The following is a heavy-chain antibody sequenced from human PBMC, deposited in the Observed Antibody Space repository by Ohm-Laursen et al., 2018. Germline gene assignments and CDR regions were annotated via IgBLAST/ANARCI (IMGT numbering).Heavy chain of an antibody. D-gene: IGHD6-6*01. CDR2: IIAIFGRT. V-gene: IGHV1-69*05. CDR3: ACRSSSSGFDY. Sequence: GSSVKVSCKASGGTFSNYAINWVRQAPGQGLEWMGGIIAIFGRTIYAQKFQGRVTMTRDTSTSTVYMELSSLRSEDTAVYYCACRSSSSGFDYWGQGTLVTVSS. CDR1: GGTFSNYA. J-gene: IGHJ4*02.